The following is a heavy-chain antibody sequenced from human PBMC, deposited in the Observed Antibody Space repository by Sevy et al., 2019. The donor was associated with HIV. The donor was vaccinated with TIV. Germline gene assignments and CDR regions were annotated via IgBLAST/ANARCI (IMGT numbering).Heavy chain of an antibody. CDR3: AREGGYSDQGMDV. D-gene: IGHD5-12*01. CDR1: GFTFSNYN. J-gene: IGHJ6*02. Sequence: GGSLRLSSAASGFTFSNYNMSWVRQAPGKGLEWASYISSSSNTIYYADSVKGRFTISRDNDKNSLYLEMNSLRAEDTAVYYCAREGGYSDQGMDVWGLGTTVTVSS. V-gene: IGHV3-48*01. CDR2: ISSSSNTI.